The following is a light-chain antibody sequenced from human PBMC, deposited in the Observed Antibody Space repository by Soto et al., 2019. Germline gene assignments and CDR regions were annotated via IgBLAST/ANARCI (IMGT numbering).Light chain of an antibody. CDR2: DAS. Sequence: DIQMPQSPSILSASVGDRVTITCRASQSISTWLAWYQQKPGKVPKPLIYDASSLESGVPSRFRGSRSGTEFTLTVSSLQPEDFATYYCLQDHDDSWTVGQGTKVDIK. J-gene: IGKJ1*01. CDR3: LQDHDDSWT. V-gene: IGKV1-5*01. CDR1: QSISTW.